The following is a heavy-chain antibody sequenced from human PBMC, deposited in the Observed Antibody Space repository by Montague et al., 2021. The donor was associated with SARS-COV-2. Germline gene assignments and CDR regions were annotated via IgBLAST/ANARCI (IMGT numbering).Heavy chain of an antibody. CDR2: TYYRSMWKS. Sequence: CAISGDSVSSNSATWNWIRQSPSRGLEWLGRTYYRSMWKSDYARXXKSRIAINPDTSKNQFSLQLSSVTPEDTALYYCVRGIEAAGSYDYWGQGTLATVSS. D-gene: IGHD6-13*01. J-gene: IGHJ4*02. V-gene: IGHV6-1*01. CDR1: GDSVSSNSAT. CDR3: VRGIEAAGSYDY.